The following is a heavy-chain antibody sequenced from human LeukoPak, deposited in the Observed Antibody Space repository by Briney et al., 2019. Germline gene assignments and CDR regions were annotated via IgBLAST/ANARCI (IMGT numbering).Heavy chain of an antibody. CDR3: CGDFDY. CDR2: IRYDGSNE. J-gene: IGHJ4*02. V-gene: IGHV3-30*02. Sequence: GGSLRLSCAASGITFNSYGMHWVRQAPDKGLEWVAFIRYDGSNEYYVDSVKGRFTISRDNSKNTLYSQMNSLRSEDTAVYYCCGDFDYWGQGTLVTVSS. CDR1: GITFNSYG. D-gene: IGHD2-21*01.